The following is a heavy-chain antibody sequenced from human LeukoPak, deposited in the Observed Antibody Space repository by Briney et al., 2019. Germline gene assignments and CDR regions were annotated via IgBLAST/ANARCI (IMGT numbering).Heavy chain of an antibody. J-gene: IGHJ4*02. CDR1: GGSISSYY. V-gene: IGHV4-59*08. D-gene: IGHD2-21*01. Sequence: ASETLSLTCTVSGGSISSYYWSWFRQPPGKRLEWIGYIYYSGSTNYNPSPKSRVTISVDTSKNQFSLKLSSVTAADTAVYYCARHVAIDWYYFDYWGQGTLVTVSS. CDR2: IYYSGST. CDR3: ARHVAIDWYYFDY.